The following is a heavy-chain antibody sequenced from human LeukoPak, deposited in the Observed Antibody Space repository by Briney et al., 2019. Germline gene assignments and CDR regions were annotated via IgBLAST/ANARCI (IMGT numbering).Heavy chain of an antibody. Sequence: KSSETLSLTCTVSGGSISSSSYYWGWIRQPPGKGLEWIGSIYYSGSTYYNPSLKSRVTISVDTSKNQFSLKLSSVTAADTAVYYCARDYGEYYFDYWGQGTLVTVSS. CDR2: IYYSGST. CDR1: GGSISSSSYY. CDR3: ARDYGEYYFDY. V-gene: IGHV4-39*07. J-gene: IGHJ4*02. D-gene: IGHD4-17*01.